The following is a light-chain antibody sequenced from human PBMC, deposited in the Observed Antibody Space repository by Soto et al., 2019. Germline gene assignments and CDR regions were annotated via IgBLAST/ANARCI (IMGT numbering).Light chain of an antibody. Sequence: DIQMTQSPSSLSASVGDRVTITCQASQDITDYLNWYQQKPGKAPNLLIYDVSNLETGVPLRFSGSRSGTEFTVTIRSLQPEDVGTYYCQQYHDLPITFGQGTRLDIK. J-gene: IGKJ5*01. V-gene: IGKV1-33*01. CDR1: QDITDY. CDR2: DVS. CDR3: QQYHDLPIT.